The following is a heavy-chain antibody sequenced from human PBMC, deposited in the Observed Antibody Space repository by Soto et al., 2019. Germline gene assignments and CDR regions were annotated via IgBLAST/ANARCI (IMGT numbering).Heavy chain of an antibody. CDR3: ARSIRGPRRFNGMDV. D-gene: IGHD1-20*01. V-gene: IGHV2-70*13. CDR1: GFSLTSPGMC. CDR2: IERDDDDK. J-gene: IGHJ6*02. Sequence: SGPTLVNPTETLTLTCTFSGFSLTSPGMCVGWIRQSPGKALEWLALIERDDDDKYYSTSLTTRLTISKDTRKNQVVLTMANMEPADTATYYCARSIRGPRRFNGMDVWGQGTTVTVSS.